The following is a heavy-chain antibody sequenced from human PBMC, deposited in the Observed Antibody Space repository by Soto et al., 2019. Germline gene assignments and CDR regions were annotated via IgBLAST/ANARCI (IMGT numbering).Heavy chain of an antibody. D-gene: IGHD4-17*01. CDR3: ANYPTTVTSGY. CDR2: ISYDENNR. J-gene: IGHJ4*02. CDR1: GFTFRSYA. V-gene: IGHV3-30-3*01. Sequence: SLRLSCAASGFTFRSYAMHWVRQAPGKGLEWVATISYDENNRYYTDSVKGRFTISRDNSKNTVYLQVNSLRDEDTAVYYCANYPTTVTSGYWGQGSLFTVAS.